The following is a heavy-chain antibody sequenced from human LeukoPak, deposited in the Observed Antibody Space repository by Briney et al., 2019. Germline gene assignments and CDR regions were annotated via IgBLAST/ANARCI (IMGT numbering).Heavy chain of an antibody. CDR3: ARDRDGYNNYFDY. CDR1: GFTFSNYA. V-gene: IGHV3-23*01. CDR2: ISGRGGST. D-gene: IGHD5-24*01. Sequence: PGGSLRLSCAASGFTFSNYAMSWVRQAPGKGLEWVSAISGRGGSTYYADSVKGHFTISRDNSRNTLYLQMNSLRTEDTAVYYCARDRDGYNNYFDYWGQGTLVTVSS. J-gene: IGHJ4*02.